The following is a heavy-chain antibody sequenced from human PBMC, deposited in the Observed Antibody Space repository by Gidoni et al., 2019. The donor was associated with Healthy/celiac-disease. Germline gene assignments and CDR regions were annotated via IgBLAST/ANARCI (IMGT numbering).Heavy chain of an antibody. Sequence: QVQLVQPGAEVKKPGASVKASSKASGHTHTGYYMHWVRQAPGQGLEWMGWIKPNSGDTNYAQKFQGRVTMPGDPSISTAYMELSRLRSDDTAVYYCARQLWFGELLGAYNWFDPWGQGTLVTVSS. CDR3: ARQLWFGELLGAYNWFDP. CDR1: GHTHTGYY. V-gene: IGHV1-2*02. J-gene: IGHJ5*02. CDR2: IKPNSGDT. D-gene: IGHD3-10*01.